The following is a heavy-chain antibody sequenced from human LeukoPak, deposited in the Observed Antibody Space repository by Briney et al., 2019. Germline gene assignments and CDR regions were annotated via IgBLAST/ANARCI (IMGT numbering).Heavy chain of an antibody. V-gene: IGHV4-30-4*01. CDR2: IYYSGST. CDR1: GGSISSGDYY. J-gene: IGHJ5*02. CDR3: TRGPAKGWFDP. Sequence: SETLSLTCTVSGGSISSGDYYWSWIRQPPGKGLEWIGYIYYSGSTYYNPSLKSRVTISVDTSKNQFSLKLSSVTAADTAVYYCTRGPAKGWFDPWGQGTLVTVSS.